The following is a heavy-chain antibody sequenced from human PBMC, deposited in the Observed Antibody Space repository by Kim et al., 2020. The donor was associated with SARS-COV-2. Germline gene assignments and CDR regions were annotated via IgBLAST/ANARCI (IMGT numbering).Heavy chain of an antibody. Sequence: GGSLRLSCAASGITFDDYVMHWVRQAPGKGLEWVSLISGDGGNTYYADSVKGRFTISRDNSKNSLYLQMNSLRTEDTALYYCAKTYSSGWYEGWGQGTLVTVSS. D-gene: IGHD6-19*01. CDR3: AKTYSSGWYEG. V-gene: IGHV3-43*02. J-gene: IGHJ4*02. CDR2: ISGDGGNT. CDR1: GITFDDYV.